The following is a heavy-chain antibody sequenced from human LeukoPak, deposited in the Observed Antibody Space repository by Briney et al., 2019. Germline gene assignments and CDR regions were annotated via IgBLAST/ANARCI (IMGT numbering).Heavy chain of an antibody. CDR3: AKDLRAYSYGDDAFDI. CDR1: GFTFSSYE. Sequence: GGSLRLSCAASGFTFSSYEMNWVRQAPGKGLEWVSSISGSGGSTYYADSVKGRFTISRDNSKNTLYLQMNSLRAEDTAVFYCAKDLRAYSYGDDAFDIWGQGTMVTVSS. CDR2: ISGSGGST. D-gene: IGHD2-21*01. J-gene: IGHJ3*02. V-gene: IGHV3-23*01.